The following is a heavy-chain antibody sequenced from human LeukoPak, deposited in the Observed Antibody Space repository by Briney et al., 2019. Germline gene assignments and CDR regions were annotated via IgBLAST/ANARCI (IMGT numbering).Heavy chain of an antibody. CDR2: IYHSGST. J-gene: IGHJ4*02. Sequence: SETLSLTCAVSGGSISSSHWWSWVRQPPGKGLEWIGEIYHSGSTNYSPSLKSRVALSVDKSKNQFSLKLSSVTAADTAVYYCARGTGYSSGCPDYWGQGTLVTVSS. D-gene: IGHD6-19*01. V-gene: IGHV4-4*02. CDR3: ARGTGYSSGCPDY. CDR1: GGSISSSHW.